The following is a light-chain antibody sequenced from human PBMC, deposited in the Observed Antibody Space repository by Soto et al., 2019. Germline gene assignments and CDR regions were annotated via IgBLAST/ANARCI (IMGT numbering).Light chain of an antibody. CDR1: QSISNY. CDR2: AAS. CDR3: QQSYGTPLT. J-gene: IGKJ4*01. Sequence: DMEMTQSPSSLSAFVGDRVTITCRASQSISNYLNWYQHKPGKVPKLLIYAASSLQSGVPTRFSGSGSGTEFTLTINSLQPEDFATYYCQQSYGTPLTFGGGTKMEIK. V-gene: IGKV1-39*01.